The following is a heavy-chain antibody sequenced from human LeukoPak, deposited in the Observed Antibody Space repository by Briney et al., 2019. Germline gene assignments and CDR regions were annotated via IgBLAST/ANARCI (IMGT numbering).Heavy chain of an antibody. Sequence: PGGSLRLSCAASGFTFSSYGMHWVLQAPGKGLEWVAVIWYDGSNKYYADSVKGRFTISRDNSKNTLYLQMNSLRAEDTAVYYCARGGYYDSSGYSFFDYWGQGTLVTVSS. CDR2: IWYDGSNK. V-gene: IGHV3-33*01. D-gene: IGHD3-22*01. J-gene: IGHJ4*02. CDR3: ARGGYYDSSGYSFFDY. CDR1: GFTFSSYG.